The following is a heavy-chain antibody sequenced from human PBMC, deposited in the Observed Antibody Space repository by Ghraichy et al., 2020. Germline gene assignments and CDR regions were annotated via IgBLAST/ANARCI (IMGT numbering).Heavy chain of an antibody. D-gene: IGHD6-6*01. J-gene: IGHJ6*03. Sequence: ASVKVSCKASGYTFTGYYMHWVRQAPGQGLEWMGRINPNSGGTNYAQKFQGRVTMTRDTSISTAYMELSRLRSDDTAVYYCARSSSSYYYYMDVWGKGTTVTVSS. V-gene: IGHV1-2*06. CDR1: GYTFTGYY. CDR2: INPNSGGT. CDR3: ARSSSSYYYYMDV.